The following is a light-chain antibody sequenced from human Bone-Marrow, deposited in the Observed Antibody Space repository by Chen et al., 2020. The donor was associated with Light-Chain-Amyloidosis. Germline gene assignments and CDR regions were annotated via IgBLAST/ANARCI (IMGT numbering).Light chain of an antibody. J-gene: IGLJ3*02. CDR2: SNN. CDR3: AAWDDSLNGWV. CDR1: SSTIGSNT. Sequence: QSVLTQPPSASGTPGPRVTISCSGSSSTIGSNTVNWYQQLPGTAPKLLIYSNNQRPSGVPDRFSGSKSGTSASLAISGLQSEDEADYYCAAWDDSLNGWVFGGGTKLTVL. V-gene: IGLV1-44*01.